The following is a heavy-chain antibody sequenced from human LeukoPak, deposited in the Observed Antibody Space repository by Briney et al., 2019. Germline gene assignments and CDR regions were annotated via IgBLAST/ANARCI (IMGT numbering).Heavy chain of an antibody. D-gene: IGHD6-19*01. J-gene: IGHJ4*02. CDR1: GYTFSIYG. Sequence: ASVKVSCKASGYTFSIYGISWVRQAPGQGLEWVAWISPYNGNTNYAQKFQGRVTMTRDTSISTAYMELSWLRSDDTAVYYCARGLASAVAGTGFDYWGQGTVVTVSS. CDR3: ARGLASAVAGTGFDY. CDR2: ISPYNGNT. V-gene: IGHV1-18*01.